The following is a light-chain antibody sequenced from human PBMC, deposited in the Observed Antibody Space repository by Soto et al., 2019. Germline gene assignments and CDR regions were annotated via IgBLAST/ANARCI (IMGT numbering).Light chain of an antibody. V-gene: IGKV3-15*01. CDR1: QSVSSN. CDR2: AAS. J-gene: IGKJ4*02. Sequence: EIVMTQSPAILSASPGERATLFCRASQSVSSNFLAWYQQKPGQAPRLLIHAASTRASGVPARFSGSASETEFTLTISSLQSEDFAIYYCQQYSAWPLTFGGGTKVEIK. CDR3: QQYSAWPLT.